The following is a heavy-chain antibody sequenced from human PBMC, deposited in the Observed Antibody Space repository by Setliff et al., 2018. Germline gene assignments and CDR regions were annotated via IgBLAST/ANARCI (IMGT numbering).Heavy chain of an antibody. V-gene: IGHV4-4*07. J-gene: IGHJ6*03. CDR1: GGSVTSYY. CDR3: TRGRQNYYYMDV. Sequence: SETLSLTCTVSGGSVTSYYWSWIRQAAGKGLEWVGRISSNGRTNYNPSLEGRVSMSVDTSKNQISLHLTSMTTADTALYYCTRGRQNYYYMDVWGRGTTVTVSS. CDR2: ISSNGRT.